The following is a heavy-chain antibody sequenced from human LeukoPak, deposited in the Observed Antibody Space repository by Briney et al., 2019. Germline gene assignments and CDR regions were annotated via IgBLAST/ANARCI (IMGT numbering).Heavy chain of an antibody. J-gene: IGHJ4*02. V-gene: IGHV3-23*01. D-gene: IGHD3-10*01. Sequence: GGSLRLSCAVSGITLSNYGMIWVRQAPGKGLEWVAGISDGGGSRNYADSVKGRFTISRDNPKNTLYLQMNSLRAEDTAVYFCAKRGVVIRAVIIVGFHKEAYYFDYWGQGALVTVSS. CDR3: AKRGVVIRAVIIVGFHKEAYYFDY. CDR1: GITLSNYG. CDR2: ISDGGGSR.